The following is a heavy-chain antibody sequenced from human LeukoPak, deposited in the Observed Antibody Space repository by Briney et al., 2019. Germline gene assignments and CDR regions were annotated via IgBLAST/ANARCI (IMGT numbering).Heavy chain of an antibody. J-gene: IGHJ4*02. CDR3: ARDRPSRGYCSGGTCPLFDY. CDR1: GYTFTSYG. Sequence: ASVKVSFKASGYTFTSYGISWVRQAPGQGLEWMGWISAYSGNTNYAQKLQGRVTITTDTSTSTAYMELRSLRSDDTAVYYCARDRPSRGYCSGGTCPLFDYWGQGTLVTVSS. D-gene: IGHD2-15*01. V-gene: IGHV1-18*04. CDR2: ISAYSGNT.